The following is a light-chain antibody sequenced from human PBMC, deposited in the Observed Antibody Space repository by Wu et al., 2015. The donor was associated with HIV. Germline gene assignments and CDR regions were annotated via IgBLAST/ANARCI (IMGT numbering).Light chain of an antibody. Sequence: GDRVXITCRASRSVNNWLAWYQQKPGKPLSSSSIRHQFRNGVPSRFSGSGYGTEFSFTISSLQPDDFATYYCQEYNTWTFGQGTKVDIK. CDR1: RSVNNW. J-gene: IGKJ1*01. CDR3: QEYNTWT. CDR2: RH. V-gene: IGKV1-5*03.